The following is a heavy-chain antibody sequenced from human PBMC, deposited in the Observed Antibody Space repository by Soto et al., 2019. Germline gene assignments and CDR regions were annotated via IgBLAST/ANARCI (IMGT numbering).Heavy chain of an antibody. J-gene: IGHJ4*02. D-gene: IGHD3-16*01. V-gene: IGHV4-34*01. Sequence: QVQLQQWGAGLLKPSETLSLTCAVYGGSLSGYWWTWIRQPPGKGLEWIGEINHSGSTNYNPSLKSRITMSVDTSKNQFSLELNSVTAADTAVYYCARGNRFVDYWGQGTLVTVSS. CDR3: ARGNRFVDY. CDR2: INHSGST. CDR1: GGSLSGYW.